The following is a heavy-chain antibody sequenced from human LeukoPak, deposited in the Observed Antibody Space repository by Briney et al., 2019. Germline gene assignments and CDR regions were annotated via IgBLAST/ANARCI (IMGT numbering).Heavy chain of an antibody. CDR2: ISYDGSNK. CDR3: ARSLFSSYYYYGMDV. J-gene: IGHJ6*02. CDR1: GFTFSSYG. V-gene: IGHV3-30*19. D-gene: IGHD2-21*01. Sequence: GRSLRLSCAASGFTFSSYGMHWVRQAPGKGLEWVAVISYDGSNKYYADSVKGRFTISRDNSKNTLYLQMNSLRAEDTAVYYCARSLFSSYYYYGMDVWGQGTTVTVSS.